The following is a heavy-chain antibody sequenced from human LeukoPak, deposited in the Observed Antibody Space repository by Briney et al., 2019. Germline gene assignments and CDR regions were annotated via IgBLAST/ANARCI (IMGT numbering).Heavy chain of an antibody. CDR1: GGSFSGYY. D-gene: IGHD4/OR15-4a*01. CDR2: INHSGST. CDR3: ASSRRVLDGMDV. J-gene: IGHJ6*02. V-gene: IGHV4-34*01. Sequence: SETLSLTCAVYGGSFSGYYWSWIRQPPGKGLEWIGEINHSGSTYYNPSLKSRVTISVDRSKNQFSLKLSSVTAADTAVYYCASSRRVLDGMDVWGQGTTVTVSS.